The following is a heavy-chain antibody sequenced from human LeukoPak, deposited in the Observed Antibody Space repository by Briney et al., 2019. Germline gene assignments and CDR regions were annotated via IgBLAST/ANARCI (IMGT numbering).Heavy chain of an antibody. CDR3: ARDRGYSYGYFDY. Sequence: GASVKVSCKASGGTFSSYAISWVRQAPGQRLEWMGWINAGNGNTKYSQKFQGRVTITRDTSASTAYMELSSLRSEDTAVYYCARDRGYSYGYFDYWGQETLVTVSS. D-gene: IGHD5-18*01. V-gene: IGHV1-3*01. CDR1: GGTFSSYA. CDR2: INAGNGNT. J-gene: IGHJ4*02.